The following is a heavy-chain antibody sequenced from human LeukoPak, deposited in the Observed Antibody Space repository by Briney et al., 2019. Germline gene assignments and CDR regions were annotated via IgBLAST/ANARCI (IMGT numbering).Heavy chain of an antibody. D-gene: IGHD6-19*01. V-gene: IGHV1-58*02. CDR2: IVVGSGNT. CDR1: GFTFTSSA. J-gene: IGHJ6*02. Sequence: SVKVSCKASGFTFTSSAMQWVRQARGQRLEWIGWIVVGSGNTNYAQKFQERVTITRDRSTSTAYMELSSLRSEDTAVYYCAAVGAVAGTLTYYFYGMDVWGQGTTVTVSS. CDR3: AAVGAVAGTLTYYFYGMDV.